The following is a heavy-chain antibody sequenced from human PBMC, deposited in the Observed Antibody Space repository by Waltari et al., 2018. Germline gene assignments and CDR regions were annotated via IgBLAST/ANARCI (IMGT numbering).Heavy chain of an antibody. J-gene: IGHJ4*02. V-gene: IGHV1-2*02. CDR1: GYTFTGYY. D-gene: IGHD2-8*02. Sequence: QVQLVQSGAEVKKPGASVTVSCKASGYTFTGYYMHWVRQAPGPGLEWMGWINPNSGGTNYAQKFQGRVTMTRDTSISTAYMELSRLRSDDTAVYYCARVLVLVRNGVRVNYFDYWGQGTLVTVSS. CDR3: ARVLVLVRNGVRVNYFDY. CDR2: INPNSGGT.